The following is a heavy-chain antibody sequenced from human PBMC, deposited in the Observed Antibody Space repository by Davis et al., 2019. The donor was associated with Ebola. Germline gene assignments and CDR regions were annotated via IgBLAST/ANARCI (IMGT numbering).Heavy chain of an antibody. CDR2: IYYSGST. J-gene: IGHJ4*02. CDR3: ANYGDWDDY. V-gene: IGHV4-39*01. D-gene: IGHD4-17*01. CDR1: GGSISSSSYY. Sequence: SETQSLTCTVSGGSISSSSYYWGWIRQPPGKGLEWIGSIYYSGSTYYNPSLKSRVTISVDTSKNQFSLKLSSVTAADTAVYYCANYGDWDDYWGQGTLVTVSS.